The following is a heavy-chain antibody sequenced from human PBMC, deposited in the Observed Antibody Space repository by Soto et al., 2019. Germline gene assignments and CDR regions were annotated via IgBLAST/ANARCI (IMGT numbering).Heavy chain of an antibody. J-gene: IGHJ6*02. CDR2: ISSTSTYI. Sequence: LRLSCAASGFTFSTYGIHWVRQSPGKGLEWVSYISSTSTYINYADSLRGRFTVSRDNARNSLYLQVNSLRAEDTAVYYCARVPQWCMHCLDVWGQGTTVTVSS. D-gene: IGHD2-8*01. CDR1: GFTFSTYG. V-gene: IGHV3-21*06. CDR3: ARVPQWCMHCLDV.